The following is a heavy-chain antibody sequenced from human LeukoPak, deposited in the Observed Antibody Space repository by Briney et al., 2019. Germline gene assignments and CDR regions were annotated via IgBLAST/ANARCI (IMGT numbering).Heavy chain of an antibody. CDR3: AKVPYSDTYYYDSSGYYYYYYYMDV. CDR2: INSDGSST. Sequence: GGSLRLSCAASGFTFSSYWMHWVRQAPGKGLVWVACINSDGSSTSYADSVEGRFTISRDNAKNTLYLQMNSLRAEDTAVYYCAKVPYSDTYYYDSSGYYYYYYYMDVWGKGTTVTVSS. CDR1: GFTFSSYW. D-gene: IGHD3-22*01. V-gene: IGHV3-74*01. J-gene: IGHJ6*03.